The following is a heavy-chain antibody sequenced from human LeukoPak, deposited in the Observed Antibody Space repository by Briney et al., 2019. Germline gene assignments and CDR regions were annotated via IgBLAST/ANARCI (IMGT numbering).Heavy chain of an antibody. V-gene: IGHV3-7*01. D-gene: IGHD3-22*01. Sequence: PGGSLRLSCAASGFTFSSYWMSWVRQAPGKGLEWVANIKQDGSEKYYVDSVKGRFTISRDNAKNSLYLQMNSLRAEDTAVYYCARVSYSSGYYIFDYWGQGTLVTVSS. CDR2: IKQDGSEK. CDR3: ARVSYSSGYYIFDY. CDR1: GFTFSSYW. J-gene: IGHJ4*02.